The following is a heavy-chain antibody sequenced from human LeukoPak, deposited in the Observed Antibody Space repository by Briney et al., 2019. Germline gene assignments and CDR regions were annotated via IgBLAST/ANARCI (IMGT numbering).Heavy chain of an antibody. CDR3: VKGGYSYGYLLFYFDY. J-gene: IGHJ4*02. CDR2: INTNTGNP. D-gene: IGHD5-18*01. Sequence: GASVKVSCKASGYSFTSFAIKWVRQAPGQGLEWMGWINTNTGNPTYAQGFTGRFVFSLDTSVSTAYLQISSLKAEDTAVYYCVKGGYSYGYLLFYFDYWGQGTLVTVSS. V-gene: IGHV7-4-1*02. CDR1: GYSFTSFA.